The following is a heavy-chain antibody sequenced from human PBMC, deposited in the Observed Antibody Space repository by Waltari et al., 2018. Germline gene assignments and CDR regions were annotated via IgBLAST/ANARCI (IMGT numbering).Heavy chain of an antibody. J-gene: IGHJ3*01. CDR1: GFTFSNFA. CDR2: IRYDGTNE. D-gene: IGHD4-17*01. V-gene: IGHV3-30*02. CDR3: VKDGDYSLPSYDAFDV. Sequence: QVQLVESGGGVVQPGGSLSLSFAASGFTFSNFALHWVRQTPARGLEWVAFIRYDGTNEYYAESVMGRFTGSRDNSDKRSYLQMNSLRPEDTGVYYCVKDGDYSLPSYDAFDVWGPGTMVSVSS.